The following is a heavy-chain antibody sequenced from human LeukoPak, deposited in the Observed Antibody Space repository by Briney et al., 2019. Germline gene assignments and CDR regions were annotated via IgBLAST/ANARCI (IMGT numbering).Heavy chain of an antibody. CDR3: AKDQEVAVAAKNFDY. Sequence: GGSLRLSCAASGFTFSSYGMHWVRQAPGKGLEWVAVIRYDGSNKYYADSVKGRFTISRDNSKNTLYLQMNSLRAEDTAVYYCAKDQEVAVAAKNFDYWGQGTLVTVSS. V-gene: IGHV3-30*02. CDR2: IRYDGSNK. D-gene: IGHD6-19*01. J-gene: IGHJ4*02. CDR1: GFTFSSYG.